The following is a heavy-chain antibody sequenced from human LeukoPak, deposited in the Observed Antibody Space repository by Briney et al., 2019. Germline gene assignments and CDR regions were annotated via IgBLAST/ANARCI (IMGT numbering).Heavy chain of an antibody. CDR1: GYTFTSYD. V-gene: IGHV1-8*01. Sequence: ASVTVSCKASGYTFTSYDINWVRQPTGQGLEWMGWMNPNSGNTGYAQKFQGRVTMTRHTSISTAYMELSSLRSEDTAVYYCARRRGWYYFDYWGQGTLVTVSS. J-gene: IGHJ4*02. CDR3: ARRRGWYYFDY. D-gene: IGHD6-19*01. CDR2: MNPNSGNT.